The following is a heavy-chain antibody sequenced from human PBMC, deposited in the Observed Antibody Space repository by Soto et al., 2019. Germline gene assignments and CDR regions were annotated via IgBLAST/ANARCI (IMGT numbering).Heavy chain of an antibody. Sequence: TLSLTCTVSGGSISSYYGSWIRQPPGKGLEWIGYIYYSGSTNYNPSLKSRVTISVDTSKNQFSLKLSSVTAADTAVYYCARGPAVTLITMVRGVINYGMDVWGQGTTVTVSS. J-gene: IGHJ6*02. CDR3: ARGPAVTLITMVRGVINYGMDV. CDR1: GGSISSYY. V-gene: IGHV4-59*01. CDR2: IYYSGST. D-gene: IGHD3-10*01.